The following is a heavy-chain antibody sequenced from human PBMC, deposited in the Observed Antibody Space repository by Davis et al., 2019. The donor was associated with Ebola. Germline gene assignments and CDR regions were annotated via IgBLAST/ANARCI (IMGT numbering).Heavy chain of an antibody. V-gene: IGHV4-30-4*01. CDR2: IYYSGST. CDR1: GGSISSGDYY. Sequence: SETLSLTCTVSGGSISSGDYYWSWIRQPPGKGLDWIGYIYYSGSTYYNPSLKSRVTISVDTSKNQFSLKLSSVTAADTAVYYCARHTQDIVVLVYAGPFDYWGQGTLVTVSS. CDR3: ARHTQDIVVLVYAGPFDY. D-gene: IGHD2-8*01. J-gene: IGHJ4*02.